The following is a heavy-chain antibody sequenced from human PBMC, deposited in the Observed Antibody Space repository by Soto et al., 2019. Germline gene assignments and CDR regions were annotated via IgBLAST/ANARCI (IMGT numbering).Heavy chain of an antibody. CDR3: ARSSIAAAGTRGPKRNWFDP. D-gene: IGHD6-13*01. Sequence: SVKVSCKASGGTFSSYAISWVRQAPGQGLEWMGGIIPIFGTANYAQKFQGRVTITADESTSTAYMELGSLRSEDTAVYYCARSSIAAAGTRGPKRNWFDPWGQGTLVTVSS. J-gene: IGHJ5*02. CDR1: GGTFSSYA. CDR2: IIPIFGTA. V-gene: IGHV1-69*13.